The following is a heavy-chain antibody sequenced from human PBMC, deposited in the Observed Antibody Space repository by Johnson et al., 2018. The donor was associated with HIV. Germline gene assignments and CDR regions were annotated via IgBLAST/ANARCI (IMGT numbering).Heavy chain of an antibody. Sequence: QVQLVESGGGVVQPGRSLRLSCAASRFTFSSYAMDWVRQAPGKGLEWVAVISNDGSSKYYADSVKGRFTISRDNSKNTLYLQMDSLRVEDTAVYYCARKLGVYYYDSSGYDIWGQGTMVTVSS. D-gene: IGHD3-22*01. V-gene: IGHV3-30*03. CDR2: ISNDGSSK. CDR3: ARKLGVYYYDSSGYDI. CDR1: RFTFSSYA. J-gene: IGHJ3*02.